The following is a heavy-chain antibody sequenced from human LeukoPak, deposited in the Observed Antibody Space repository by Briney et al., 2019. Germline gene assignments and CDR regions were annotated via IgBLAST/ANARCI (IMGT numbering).Heavy chain of an antibody. CDR3: ARDYDTTSGSLGDY. J-gene: IGHJ4*02. Sequence: GGSLRLSYAASGFTFSSYEMNWVRQAPGKGLEWVSYISSSGSTIYYADSVKGRFTISRDNSKNTLYLQMNSLRAEDTAVYYCARDYDTTSGSLGDYWGQGTLVTVSS. D-gene: IGHD3-10*01. V-gene: IGHV3-48*03. CDR2: ISSSGSTI. CDR1: GFTFSSYE.